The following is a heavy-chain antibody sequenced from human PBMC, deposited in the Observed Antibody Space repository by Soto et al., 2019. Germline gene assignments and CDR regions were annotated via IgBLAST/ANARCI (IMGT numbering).Heavy chain of an antibody. CDR3: ARFDYGDHSYDY. CDR1: GGSISSGGYY. J-gene: IGHJ4*02. Sequence: QVQLQESGPGLVKPSQTLSLTCTVSGGSISSGGYYWSWIRQHPGKGLEWIGYIYYSGSTYYHPSLKSRVTISVDTSKNQFSLKRSSVTAADTAVYYCARFDYGDHSYDYWGQGTLVTVSS. CDR2: IYYSGST. V-gene: IGHV4-31*03. D-gene: IGHD4-17*01.